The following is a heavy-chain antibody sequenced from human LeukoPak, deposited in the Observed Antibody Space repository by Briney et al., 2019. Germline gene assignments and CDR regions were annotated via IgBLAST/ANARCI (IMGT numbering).Heavy chain of an antibody. D-gene: IGHD5-18*01. J-gene: IGHJ5*02. CDR1: GGSFSGYY. Sequence: SETLSLTCAVYGGSFSGYYWSWIRQPPGKGLEWIGEINHSGSTNYNPSLKSRVTISVDTSKNQFSLKLSSVTAADTAVYYCARGLRRGYSYGRRPSENNWFDPWGQGTLVTVSS. CDR3: ARGLRRGYSYGRRPSENNWFDP. V-gene: IGHV4-34*01. CDR2: INHSGST.